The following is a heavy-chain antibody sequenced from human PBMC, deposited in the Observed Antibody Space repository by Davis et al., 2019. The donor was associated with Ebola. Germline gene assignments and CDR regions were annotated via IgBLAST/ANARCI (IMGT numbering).Heavy chain of an antibody. V-gene: IGHV2-70*01. J-gene: IGHJ4*02. Sequence: SGPTLVKPTQTLTLTCTFSGFSLSTSGMCVSWIRQPPGKALEWPALIDWDDDKYYSTSLKTRLTLSKDTSKNQVVLTMTNMDPVDTATYYCARTLAYYDFWSGYYYRGYYFDYWGQGTLVTVSS. CDR3: ARTLAYYDFWSGYYYRGYYFDY. CDR2: IDWDDDK. D-gene: IGHD3-3*01. CDR1: GFSLSTSGMC.